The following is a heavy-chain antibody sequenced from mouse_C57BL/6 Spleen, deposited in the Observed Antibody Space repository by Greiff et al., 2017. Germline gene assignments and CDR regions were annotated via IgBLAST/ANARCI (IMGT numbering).Heavy chain of an antibody. Sequence: VQLQQSGPELVKPGASVKLSCKASGYTFTSYDINWGKQRPGQGLEWIGCIYPRDGSTKYNEKFKGKATLTVDTSSSTAYMELHSLTSEDSAVYFCARMGGFAYWGQGTLVTVSA. D-gene: IGHD4-1*01. V-gene: IGHV1-85*01. CDR1: GYTFTSYD. CDR2: IYPRDGST. J-gene: IGHJ3*01. CDR3: ARMGGFAY.